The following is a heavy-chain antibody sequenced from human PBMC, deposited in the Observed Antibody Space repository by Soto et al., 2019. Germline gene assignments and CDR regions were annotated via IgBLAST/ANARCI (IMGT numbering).Heavy chain of an antibody. D-gene: IGHD5-18*01. CDR3: TFDVNTGVVYFAH. V-gene: IGHV1-69*02. CDR2: IIPIFDVP. J-gene: IGHJ4*02. CDR1: GGTFSTYT. Sequence: QVQLVQSGAEVRKPGSSVKLSCKASGGTFSTYTISWVRQTPGQGLEWLGRIIPIFDVPNPAQKFQGRGTFSADTSTDTAYLEMSSLTSEDTAVYYCTFDVNTGVVYFAHWGQGTLLTVSS.